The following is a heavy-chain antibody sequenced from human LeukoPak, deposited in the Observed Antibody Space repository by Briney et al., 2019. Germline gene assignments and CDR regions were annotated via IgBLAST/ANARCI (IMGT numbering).Heavy chain of an antibody. V-gene: IGHV5-51*01. D-gene: IGHD2-15*01. Sequence: GESLKISCKGSGYSFTSYWIGWVRQMPGKGLEWMGIIYPGDSDTRYRSSFQGQVTISADKSISTAYLHWRSLKASDTAIYYCARRGCCSGGNCFSAPFDYWGQGTLVTVSS. CDR2: IYPGDSDT. J-gene: IGHJ4*02. CDR3: ARRGCCSGGNCFSAPFDY. CDR1: GYSFTSYW.